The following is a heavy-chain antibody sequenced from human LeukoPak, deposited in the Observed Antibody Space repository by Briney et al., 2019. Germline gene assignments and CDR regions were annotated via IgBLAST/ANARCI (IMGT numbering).Heavy chain of an antibody. Sequence: SVKVSCEASGGTFSSYAISWVRQAPGQGLEWMGGIIPIFGTANYAQKFQGRVTITADESTSTAYMELSSLRSEDTAVYYCARASLDYDSSGYYPLSNYYYYYYMDVWGKGTTVTISS. CDR2: IIPIFGTA. V-gene: IGHV1-69*13. D-gene: IGHD3-22*01. CDR1: GGTFSSYA. CDR3: ARASLDYDSSGYYPLSNYYYYYYMDV. J-gene: IGHJ6*03.